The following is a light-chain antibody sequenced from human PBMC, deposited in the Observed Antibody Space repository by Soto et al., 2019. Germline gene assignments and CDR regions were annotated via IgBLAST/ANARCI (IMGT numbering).Light chain of an antibody. CDR1: QTISSW. CDR3: QHYGSYSRT. CDR2: KAS. Sequence: DVQIAQSPSTLSGSVGDRVTITCRAGQTISSWLAWYQQKPGKAPKLLIYKASTLKSGVPSRFSGSGSGTEFTLTISSLQPDDFATYYCQHYGSYSRTFGQGTKVDIK. J-gene: IGKJ1*01. V-gene: IGKV1-5*03.